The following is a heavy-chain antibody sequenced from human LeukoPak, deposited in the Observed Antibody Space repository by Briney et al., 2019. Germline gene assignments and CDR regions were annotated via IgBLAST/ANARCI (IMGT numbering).Heavy chain of an antibody. D-gene: IGHD2-21*02. J-gene: IGHJ4*02. CDR2: ISAYNGNT. V-gene: IGHV1-18*01. CDR3: ARDGAPSAYCGGDYYSPYFDY. CDR1: GYTFTSYG. Sequence: ASVKVSCKASGYTFTSYGISWVRQAPGQGLEWMGWISAYNGNTNYAQKLQGRVTMTTDTSTSTAYMELRSLRSEDTAVYYCARDGAPSAYCGGDYYSPYFDYWGQGTLVTVSS.